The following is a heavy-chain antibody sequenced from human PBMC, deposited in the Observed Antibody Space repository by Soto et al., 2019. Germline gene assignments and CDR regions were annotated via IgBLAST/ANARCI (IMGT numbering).Heavy chain of an antibody. CDR3: ARGGHDLWSGPFDY. J-gene: IGHJ4*02. Sequence: SGTLSLTLRFSGGYISTYYCNWIRQPAGKGLEWIGRIDTSGSTNYNPSLKSRVTMSVDTSKNQFSLKLSSVTAADTAVYYCARGGHDLWSGPFDYWGQGTPVTVSS. V-gene: IGHV4-4*07. CDR1: GGYISTYY. CDR2: IDTSGST. D-gene: IGHD3-3*01.